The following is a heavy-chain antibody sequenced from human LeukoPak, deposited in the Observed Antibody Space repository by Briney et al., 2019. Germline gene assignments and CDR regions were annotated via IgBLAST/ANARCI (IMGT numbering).Heavy chain of an antibody. J-gene: IGHJ4*02. CDR3: AKDTHMTTVTPNFDY. V-gene: IGHV3-23*01. D-gene: IGHD4-17*01. CDR1: GFTFSRYA. CDR2: ISGSGGST. Sequence: GGSLRLSCAASGFTFSRYAMSWVRQAPGKGLEWVSAISGSGGSTYYADSEKGRLTISRDNSKNTLYPQMNSLRAEDTAVYYCAKDTHMTTVTPNFDYWGQGTLVTVSS.